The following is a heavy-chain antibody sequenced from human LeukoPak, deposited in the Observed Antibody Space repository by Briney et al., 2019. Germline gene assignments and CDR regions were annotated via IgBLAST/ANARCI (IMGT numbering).Heavy chain of an antibody. V-gene: IGHV3-64*01. Sequence: PGGSLRLSCAASGFIFSSYSMHWVRQAPGKGLEYVSVISPDGSNIYYTNSVKGRFTISRDNSKNTLYLQMGSLRDEDMAVYYCAREQPAGSTDYWGQGTLVTVSS. CDR1: GFIFSSYS. CDR2: ISPDGSNI. CDR3: AREQPAGSTDY. J-gene: IGHJ4*02. D-gene: IGHD2-2*01.